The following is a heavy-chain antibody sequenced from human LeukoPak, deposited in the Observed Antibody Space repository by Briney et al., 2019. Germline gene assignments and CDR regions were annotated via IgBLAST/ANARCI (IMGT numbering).Heavy chain of an antibody. CDR3: ARDPVVPAAQGDY. V-gene: IGHV1-8*01. D-gene: IGHD2-2*01. CDR1: GYTFTSYD. Sequence: ASVKVSCKASGYTFTSYDINWVRQATGQGLEWMGWMNPNSGNTGYAQKFQGRVTMTRNTSISTAYMELSSLRSDDTAVYYCARDPVVPAAQGDYWGQGTLVTVSS. J-gene: IGHJ4*02. CDR2: MNPNSGNT.